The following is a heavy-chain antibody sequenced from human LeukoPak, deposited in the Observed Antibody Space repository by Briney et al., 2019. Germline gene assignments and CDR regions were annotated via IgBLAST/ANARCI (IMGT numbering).Heavy chain of an antibody. CDR1: GFTVSSNY. V-gene: IGHV3-66*01. J-gene: IGHJ6*02. CDR2: IYSGGST. CDR3: ARVLYDSSGYFYYYYGMDV. D-gene: IGHD3-22*01. Sequence: GGSLRLSCAASGFTVSSNYMSWVRQAPGKGLERVSVIYSGGSTYYADSVKGRFTISRNNSKNTLYLQMNSLRAEDTAVYYCARVLYDSSGYFYYYYGMDVWGQGTTVTVSS.